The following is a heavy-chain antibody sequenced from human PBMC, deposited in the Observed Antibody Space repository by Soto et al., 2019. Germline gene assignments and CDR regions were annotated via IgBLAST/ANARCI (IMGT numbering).Heavy chain of an antibody. CDR1: GQTFNRYW. CDR2: IKQDGSEE. CDR3: VTTHFDSWSFTFSGMDV. Sequence: DVQLAESGGGLVQPGGSLRLSCVASGQTFNRYWMSWVRQAPGKGLEWVANIKQDGSEEYYVDSVKGRFTISRDNAKKSLYLQMTSLRAEDTAMYYCVTTHFDSWSFTFSGMDVWGQGTTVTVSS. D-gene: IGHD3-3*01. V-gene: IGHV3-7*03. J-gene: IGHJ6*02.